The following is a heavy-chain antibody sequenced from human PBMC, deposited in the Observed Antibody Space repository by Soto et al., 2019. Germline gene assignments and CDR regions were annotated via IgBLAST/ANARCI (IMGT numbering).Heavy chain of an antibody. CDR2: IATSNGAT. Sequence: ASGKVFCKASDYTFTSYAVSWVRQAPGQWLELMGWIATSNGATNYARLLQDRLTMNTDTSTNTAYMELTSLRSDGTAVYYCARVASSGGSPEHYDYWGQGTQVTVST. CDR1: DYTFTSYA. J-gene: IGHJ4*02. D-gene: IGHD1-26*01. V-gene: IGHV1-18*01. CDR3: ARVASSGGSPEHYDY.